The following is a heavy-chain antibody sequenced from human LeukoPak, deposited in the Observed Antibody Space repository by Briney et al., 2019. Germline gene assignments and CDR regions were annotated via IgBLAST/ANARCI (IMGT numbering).Heavy chain of an antibody. J-gene: IGHJ4*02. D-gene: IGHD1-14*01. CDR1: GDSLSSGDYY. CDR2: VYHSGTT. CDR3: ARVREAETNPCPAH. Sequence: SQTLSLTCTVSGDSLSSGDYYWSWIRLPPGKGLESIGYVYHSGTTYYNPSLRSRVTISVDRSENQFSLKLSSLTAADTAVYYCARVREAETNPCPAHWGLGTLVTVSS. V-gene: IGHV4-30-2*01.